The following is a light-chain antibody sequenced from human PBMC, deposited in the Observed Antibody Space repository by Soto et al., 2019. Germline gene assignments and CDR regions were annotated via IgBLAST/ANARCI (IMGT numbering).Light chain of an antibody. CDR2: GAS. J-gene: IGKJ1*01. CDR3: QQYNNCPPST. V-gene: IGKV3-15*01. Sequence: EIVMTQSPATLSVSPGERATLSCRASQTITSNLAWYQQKPGQAPRLLIYGASTRATGVPARFSGSGSGTEFTLTISSLQAEDVAVYYCQQYNNCPPSTFGQGTKVDIK. CDR1: QTITSN.